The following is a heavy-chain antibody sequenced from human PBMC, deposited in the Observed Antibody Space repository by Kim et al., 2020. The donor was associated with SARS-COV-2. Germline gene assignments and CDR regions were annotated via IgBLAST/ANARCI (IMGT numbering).Heavy chain of an antibody. V-gene: IGHV4-4*07. Sequence: SETLSLTCTVSGGSISSYYWSWIRQPAGKGLEWIGRIYTSGSTNYNPSLKSRVTMSVDTSKNQFSLKLSSVTAADTAVYYCAREGRPYCSSTSCEKGPGGYNWFDPWGQGTLVTVSS. CDR1: GGSISSYY. CDR2: IYTSGST. D-gene: IGHD2-2*01. CDR3: AREGRPYCSSTSCEKGPGGYNWFDP. J-gene: IGHJ5*02.